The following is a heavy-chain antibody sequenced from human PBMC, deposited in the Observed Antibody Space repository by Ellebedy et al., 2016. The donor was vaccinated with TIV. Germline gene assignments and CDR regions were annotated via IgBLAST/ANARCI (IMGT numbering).Heavy chain of an antibody. V-gene: IGHV4-39*07. CDR1: AGSISSTTYY. CDR2: IYYSGST. D-gene: IGHD3-9*01. CDR3: ATILTGYYHY. Sequence: SETLSLXXTVSAGSISSTTYYWGWIRQPPGKGLEWIGSIYYSGSTYYNPSLKSRITISIDTPKNQFSLKLSSVTAADTAVYYCATILTGYYHYWGQGTLVTVSS. J-gene: IGHJ4*02.